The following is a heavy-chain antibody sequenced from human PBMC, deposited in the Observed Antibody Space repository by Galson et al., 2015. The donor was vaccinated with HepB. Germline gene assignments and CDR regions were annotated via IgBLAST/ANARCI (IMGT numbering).Heavy chain of an antibody. CDR1: GFTFSDHY. Sequence: SLRLSCAASGFTFSDHYMDWVRQAPGKGLEWVGRSRNKAESYSREYAASVKGRFTISRDDSKNPTYARGFTGRFVFSLDTSVSTAFPQISSLKAEDTAVYYCARDPTIVSTTPDYWGQGTLVTVSS. CDR3: STAFPQISSLKAEDTAVYYCARDPTIVSTTPDY. D-gene: IGHD2-2*01. V-gene: IGHV3-72*01. J-gene: IGHJ4*02. CDR2: SRNKAESYSR.